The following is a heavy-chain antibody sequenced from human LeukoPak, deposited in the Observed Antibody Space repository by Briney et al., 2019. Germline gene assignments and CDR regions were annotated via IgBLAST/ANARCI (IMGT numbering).Heavy chain of an antibody. Sequence: GGSLRLSCAASGFTFSSYAMRWVRQAPGKGLEGVSAISGSGGSTYYADSVKGRFTISRDNSKNTLYLQMNSLRAEDTAVYYCAKDPLRYFDWLTRGDTAWGQGTLVTVSS. V-gene: IGHV3-23*01. D-gene: IGHD3-9*01. CDR3: AKDPLRYFDWLTRGDTA. CDR2: ISGSGGST. J-gene: IGHJ5*02. CDR1: GFTFSSYA.